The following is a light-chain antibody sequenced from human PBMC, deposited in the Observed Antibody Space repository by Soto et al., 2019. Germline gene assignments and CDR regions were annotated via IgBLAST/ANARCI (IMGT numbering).Light chain of an antibody. CDR2: DAS. CDR3: QHSNHLPL. V-gene: IGKV1-33*01. J-gene: IGKJ3*01. CDR1: QDIGTY. Sequence: DIQMTQSPPSLSASVGDRVTLTCQASQDIGTYLNWYQHKPGKAPNLVIYDASNLETGVPSRFSGGGSGTDFTFTISSLRPEDIATYYCQHSNHLPLFGPGTKVDF.